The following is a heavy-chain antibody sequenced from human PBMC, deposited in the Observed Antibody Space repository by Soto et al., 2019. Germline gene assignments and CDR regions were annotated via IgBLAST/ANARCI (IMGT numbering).Heavy chain of an antibody. D-gene: IGHD2-21*01. Sequence: PGGSLRLSCAASGFTFSSYGMHWVRQAPGKGLEWVAVISYDGSNKYYADSVKGRFTISRDNSKNTLYLQMNSLRAEDTAVYYCAKEGGGGTLGIDYYYYNYMDVWGKGTTVTVSS. V-gene: IGHV3-30*18. CDR3: AKEGGGGTLGIDYYYYNYMDV. J-gene: IGHJ6*03. CDR1: GFTFSSYG. CDR2: ISYDGSNK.